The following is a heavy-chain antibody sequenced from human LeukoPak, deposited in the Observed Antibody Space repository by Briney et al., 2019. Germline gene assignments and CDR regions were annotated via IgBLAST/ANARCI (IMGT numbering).Heavy chain of an antibody. V-gene: IGHV4-61*01. CDR1: GGSISSSSYY. CDR2: IYYSGST. Sequence: PSETLSLTCTVSGGSISSSSYYWSWIRQPPGKGLEWIVYIYYSGSTNYNPSLKSRVTIPLDTSKNQFSLKVNSVTAADTAVYYCASSPYKQWLVTYFDDWGQGTLVTVSS. CDR3: ASSPYKQWLVTYFDD. D-gene: IGHD6-19*01. J-gene: IGHJ4*02.